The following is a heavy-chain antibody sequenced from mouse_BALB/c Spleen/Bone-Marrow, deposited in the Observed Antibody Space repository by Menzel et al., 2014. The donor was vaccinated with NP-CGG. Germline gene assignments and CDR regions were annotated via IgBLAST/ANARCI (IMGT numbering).Heavy chain of an antibody. D-gene: IGHD1-2*01. V-gene: IGHV1S56*01. CDR1: GNTFTSYD. CDR2: IFPGDSTT. Sequence: VKLMESGVELVKPGASVKLSCKASGNTFTSYDIDWVRQRPEQGLEWIGWIFPGDSTTKYNEKFKGKATLSTDKSSSTDHMQLSRLTSEDSAVYFCVRSRLRDWYFDVWGAGTTVTISS. CDR3: VRSRLRDWYFDV. J-gene: IGHJ1*01.